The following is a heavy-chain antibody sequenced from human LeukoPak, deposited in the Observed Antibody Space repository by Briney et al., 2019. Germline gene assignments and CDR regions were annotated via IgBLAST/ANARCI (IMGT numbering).Heavy chain of an antibody. CDR1: GGTISSSSYY. CDR2: NYYSSST. D-gene: IGHD3-22*01. J-gene: IGHJ4*02. CDR3: ARHRTYYYDSSGYGNFDY. V-gene: IGHV4-39*01. Sequence: SETLSLTCTVSGGTISSSSYYWGWIRQPPGKGLGWIGGNYYSSSTYYNPSIKARVTISVDTSTNQFSLKLSSVTAADTAVYYCARHRTYYYDSSGYGNFDYWGQGTLVTVSS.